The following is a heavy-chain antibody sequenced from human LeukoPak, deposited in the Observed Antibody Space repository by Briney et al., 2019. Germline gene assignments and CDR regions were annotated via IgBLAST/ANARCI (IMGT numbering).Heavy chain of an antibody. V-gene: IGHV3-48*03. J-gene: IGHJ4*02. D-gene: IGHD4-23*01. Sequence: PGGSLRLSCAASGFTFSSYEMNWVRQAPGKGLEWVSYISSSGSTIYYADSVKGRFTISRDNAKNTLYLQMNSLRAEDTAVYYCAKDLPPNDYGGSGHYWGQGTLVTVSS. CDR3: AKDLPPNDYGGSGHY. CDR1: GFTFSSYE. CDR2: ISSSGSTI.